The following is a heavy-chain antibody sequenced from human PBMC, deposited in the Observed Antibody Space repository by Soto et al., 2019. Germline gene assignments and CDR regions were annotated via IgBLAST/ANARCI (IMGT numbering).Heavy chain of an antibody. V-gene: IGHV1-69*12. Sequence: QVQLVQSGAEVKKPGSSVKVSCKASGGTFSSYAVSWVRQAPGQGLEWMGGIIPLFGTTSYAQKFQGRVTITAAESTNTAYMELSSLRSEDTAVYYCARETGTLYYYYYGMDVWGQGTTVTVSS. CDR3: ARETGTLYYYYYGMDV. J-gene: IGHJ6*02. CDR2: IIPLFGTT. CDR1: GGTFSSYA. D-gene: IGHD1-7*01.